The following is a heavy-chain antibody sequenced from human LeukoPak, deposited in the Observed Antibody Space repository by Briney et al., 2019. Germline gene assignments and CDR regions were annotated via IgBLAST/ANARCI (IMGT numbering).Heavy chain of an antibody. CDR1: GFTFSSYA. CDR2: ISGSGGST. Sequence: AGGSLRLSCAASGFTFSSYAMSWVRQAPGKGLEWVSAISGSGGSTYYADSVKGRFTISRGNSKNTLYLQMNSLRAEDTAVYYCAKGGVRGVTISIWGQGTLVTVSS. V-gene: IGHV3-23*01. J-gene: IGHJ4*02. D-gene: IGHD3-10*01. CDR3: AKGGVRGVTISI.